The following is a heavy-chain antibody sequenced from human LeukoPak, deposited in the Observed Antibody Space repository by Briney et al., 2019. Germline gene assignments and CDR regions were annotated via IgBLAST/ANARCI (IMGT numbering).Heavy chain of an antibody. V-gene: IGHV3-64D*09. Sequence: GGSLRLSCSASGFTFSSYAMHWARQAPGKGLEYVSAISSNGGSTYYADSVKGRFTISRDNSKNTLYLQMSSLRTEDTAVYYCVKGYCSSISCFGDYWGQGTLVTVSS. D-gene: IGHD2-2*01. J-gene: IGHJ4*02. CDR1: GFTFSSYA. CDR2: ISSNGGST. CDR3: VKGYCSSISCFGDY.